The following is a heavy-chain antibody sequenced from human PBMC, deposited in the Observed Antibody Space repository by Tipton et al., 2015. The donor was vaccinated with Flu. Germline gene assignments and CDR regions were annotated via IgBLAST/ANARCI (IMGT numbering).Heavy chain of an antibody. J-gene: IGHJ5*02. CDR1: GFTFDDYA. D-gene: IGHD2-2*01. CDR3: TKAPCSSTSCAFNWFDP. Sequence: CAASGFTFDDYAMHWVRQVPGKGLEWVSGINWNSGSVAYAVSVKGRFTTSRDNAKNSLYLQMNSLRTEDTAFYYCTKAPCSSTSCAFNWFDPWGQGTLVTVSS. CDR2: INWNSGSV. V-gene: IGHV3-9*01.